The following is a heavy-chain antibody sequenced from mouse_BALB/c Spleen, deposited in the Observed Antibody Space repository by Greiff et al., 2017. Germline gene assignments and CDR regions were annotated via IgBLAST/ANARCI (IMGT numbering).Heavy chain of an antibody. CDR1: GYSITSGYY. CDR3: ARDLVITNYAMDY. V-gene: IGHV3-6*02. D-gene: IGHD2-4*01. Sequence: EVQLQESGPGLVKPSQSLSLTCSVTGYSITSGYYWNWIRQFPGNKLEWMGYISYDGSNNYNPSLKNRISITRDTSKNQFFLKLNSVTTEDTATYYCARDLVITNYAMDYWGQGTSVTVSS. J-gene: IGHJ4*01. CDR2: ISYDGSN.